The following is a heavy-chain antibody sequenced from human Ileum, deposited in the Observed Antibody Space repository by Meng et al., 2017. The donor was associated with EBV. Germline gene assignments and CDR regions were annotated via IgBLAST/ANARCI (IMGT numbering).Heavy chain of an antibody. D-gene: IGHD6-19*01. CDR3: ARVMRRVNYNSGWYAKF. J-gene: IGHJ4*02. CDR2: SNYAGST. Sequence: GQSNTSETLSPVCAVYGCSFSAYYWTWIRQAPGRGLEWIGESNYAGSTNYNPSLKSRVTISVDTSKKQFSLNLTSVTAADTAVYYCARVMRRVNYNSGWYAKFWGQGNLVTVSS. V-gene: IGHV4-34*01. CDR1: GCSFSAYY.